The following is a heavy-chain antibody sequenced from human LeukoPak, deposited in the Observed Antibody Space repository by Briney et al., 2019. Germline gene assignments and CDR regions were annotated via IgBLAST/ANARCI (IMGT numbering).Heavy chain of an antibody. CDR2: IRYDGSNK. V-gene: IGHV3-30*02. Sequence: GGSLRLSCAASGFTFSSYGMHWVRQAPGKGLEWVAFIRYDGSNKYYADSVKGRFTISRDNSKNTLYLQMNSLRAEDTAVYYCAKGNKYYGSGSSDYWGQGTLVTVSS. CDR1: GFTFSSYG. J-gene: IGHJ4*02. CDR3: AKGNKYYGSGSSDY. D-gene: IGHD3-10*01.